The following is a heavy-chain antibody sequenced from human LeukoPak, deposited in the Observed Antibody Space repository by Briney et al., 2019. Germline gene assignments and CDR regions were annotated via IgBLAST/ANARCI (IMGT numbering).Heavy chain of an antibody. D-gene: IGHD4-17*01. CDR3: ARSGDYEGNWFDP. Sequence: ASVKVSCTASGGTFSSYAISWVRQAPGQGLEWMGGIIPIFGTANYAQKFQGRVTITADESTSTAYMELSSLRPEDTAVYYCARSGDYEGNWFDPWGQGTLVTVSS. J-gene: IGHJ5*02. CDR2: IIPIFGTA. V-gene: IGHV1-69*13. CDR1: GGTFSSYA.